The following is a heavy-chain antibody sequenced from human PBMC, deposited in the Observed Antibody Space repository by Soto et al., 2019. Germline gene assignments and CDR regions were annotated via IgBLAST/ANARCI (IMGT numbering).Heavy chain of an antibody. D-gene: IGHD3-16*01. CDR3: AGALSILGTPGGDFDY. J-gene: IGHJ4*02. CDR1: GFTFSDYW. V-gene: IGHV3-74*03. CDR2: INEGGAIT. Sequence: EVQLVESGGGLVQPGGSLRLSCAASGFTFSDYWMHWVRQVPGRGLVWVSRINEGGAITTYADSVKGRFTIARDNAKHTVYVQTNSLRAEDTAVYYCAGALSILGTPGGDFDYWGQGTLVTVSS.